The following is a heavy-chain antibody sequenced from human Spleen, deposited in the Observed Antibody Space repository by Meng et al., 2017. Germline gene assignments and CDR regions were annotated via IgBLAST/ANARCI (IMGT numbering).Heavy chain of an antibody. Sequence: GESLKISCAASGFTFSSYNMHWVRQTPGEGLVWVSRINTDASITTYADSVKGRFTISRDDAKNTVYLQMNSLRAEDTAVYYCARDPREQRAWEDAFDIWGQGTMVTVSS. CDR3: ARDPREQRAWEDAFDI. CDR2: INTDASIT. J-gene: IGHJ3*02. V-gene: IGHV3-74*03. D-gene: IGHD6-25*01. CDR1: GFTFSSYN.